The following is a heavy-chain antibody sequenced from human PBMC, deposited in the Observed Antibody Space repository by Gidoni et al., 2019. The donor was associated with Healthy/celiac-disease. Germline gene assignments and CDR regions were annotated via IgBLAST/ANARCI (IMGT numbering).Heavy chain of an antibody. Sequence: QVQLVESGGGVVQPGRSLILSCAAPGLTFSSYGMHWVRQAPGKGLELVTVISYDGSNKYYAESVKGRFTISRDNSKNTLYLQMNSLRAEDTAVYYCAKDTHHSSGWYVLLDYWGQGTLVTVSS. J-gene: IGHJ4*02. V-gene: IGHV3-30*18. CDR3: AKDTHHSSGWYVLLDY. D-gene: IGHD6-19*01. CDR2: ISYDGSNK. CDR1: GLTFSSYG.